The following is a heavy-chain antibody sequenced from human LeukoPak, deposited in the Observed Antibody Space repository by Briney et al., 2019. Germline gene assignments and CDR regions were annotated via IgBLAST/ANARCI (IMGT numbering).Heavy chain of an antibody. D-gene: IGHD3-22*01. CDR2: IYSSGSI. J-gene: IGHJ3*02. CDR1: AGSISSYY. CDR3: ARQAYDTGYDAFDI. V-gene: IGHV4-4*07. Sequence: SETLSLTCSVSAGSISSYYWSWIRQPAGKGLEWIGRIYSSGSINYNPSLKSRVTMSVDASKNHFSLKLTSVTAADTAIYYCARQAYDTGYDAFDIWGQGTMVTVSS.